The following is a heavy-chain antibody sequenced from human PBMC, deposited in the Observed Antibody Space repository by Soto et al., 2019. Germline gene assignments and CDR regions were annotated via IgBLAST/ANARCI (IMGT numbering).Heavy chain of an antibody. CDR2: INGVGTYT. D-gene: IGHD3-3*01. Sequence: EVQLVESGGGSAQPGGSLRLSCAASGFTFSNYWIHWVRQAPGKGPVWVSRINGVGTYTNYADSVKGRFSISRDNAENTVYLQMNSLRAEHTAVYYCVRDFRSSDYWGQGTLVTVSS. CDR1: GFTFSNYW. CDR3: VRDFRSSDY. V-gene: IGHV3-74*01. J-gene: IGHJ4*02.